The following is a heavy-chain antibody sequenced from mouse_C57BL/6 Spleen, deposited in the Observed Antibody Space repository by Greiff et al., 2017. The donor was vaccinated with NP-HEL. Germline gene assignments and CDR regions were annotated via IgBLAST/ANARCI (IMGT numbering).Heavy chain of an antibody. Sequence: EVKVVESGGGLVKPGGSLKLSCAASGFTFSSYAMSWVRQTPEKRLEWVATISDGGSYTYYPDNVKGRFTISRDNAKNNLYLQMSHLKSEDTAMYYCARDQTVVAPGYFDVWGTGTTVTVSS. CDR1: GFTFSSYA. V-gene: IGHV5-4*01. CDR2: ISDGGSYT. D-gene: IGHD1-1*01. J-gene: IGHJ1*03. CDR3: ARDQTVVAPGYFDV.